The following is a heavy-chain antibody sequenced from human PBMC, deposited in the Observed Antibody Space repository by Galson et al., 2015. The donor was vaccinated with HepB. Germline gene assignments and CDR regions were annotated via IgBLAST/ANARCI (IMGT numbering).Heavy chain of an antibody. CDR1: GFTFSSYS. V-gene: IGHV3-21*01. J-gene: IGHJ6*02. CDR3: ARDRMWLELYYGMDV. CDR2: ISSSSSYI. D-gene: IGHD1-7*01. Sequence: SLRLSCAASGFTFSSYSMNWVRQAPGKGLEWVSSISSSSSYIYYADSVKGRFTISRDNAKNSLYLQMNSLRAEDTAVYYCARDRMWLELYYGMDVWGQGTTVTVSS.